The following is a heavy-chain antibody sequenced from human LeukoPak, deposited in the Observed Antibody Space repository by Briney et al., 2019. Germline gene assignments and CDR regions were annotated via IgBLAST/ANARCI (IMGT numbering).Heavy chain of an antibody. CDR2: IYPNSGAT. J-gene: IGHJ4*02. CDR3: GTLLSNGPFDY. V-gene: IGHV1-2*02. CDR1: GYTFTGYY. Sequence: SVKVSCEASGYTFTGYYMHWVRQAPGQGLEWMGWIYPNSGATKYAQKFQGRVTMTRDTSISTAYMELSGLRSDDTAVYYCGTLLSNGPFDYWGQGSLVTVSS.